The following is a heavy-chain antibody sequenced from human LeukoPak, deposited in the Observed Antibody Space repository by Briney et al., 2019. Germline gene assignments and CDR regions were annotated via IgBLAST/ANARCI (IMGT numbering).Heavy chain of an antibody. CDR2: INHSGSA. J-gene: IGHJ1*01. D-gene: IGHD3-3*01. CDR1: GGSFSGYY. V-gene: IGHV4-34*01. CDR3: ARGYDVTY. Sequence: SETLSLTCAVYGGSFSGYYWSWIRQPPGKGLEWIGEINHSGSANYNPSLKSRVTISVDTSTNHFSLKLSSVTAAATAVYYCARGYDVTYWGQATLVTVSS.